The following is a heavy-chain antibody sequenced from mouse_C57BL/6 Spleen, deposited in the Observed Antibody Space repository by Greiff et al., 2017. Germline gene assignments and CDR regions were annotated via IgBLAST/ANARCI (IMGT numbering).Heavy chain of an antibody. V-gene: IGHV1-15*01. CDR1: GYTFTDYE. CDR3: TRSAGYYTWFAY. J-gene: IGHJ3*01. D-gene: IGHD2-3*01. CDR2: IDPATGGT. Sequence: VQLQQSGAELVRPGASVTLSCKASGYTFTDYEMHWVKQTPVHGLEWIGAIDPATGGTAYNQKFKGKAILTADKSSSAAYMELRSLTSEDSAVYYCTRSAGYYTWFAYWGQGTLVTVSA.